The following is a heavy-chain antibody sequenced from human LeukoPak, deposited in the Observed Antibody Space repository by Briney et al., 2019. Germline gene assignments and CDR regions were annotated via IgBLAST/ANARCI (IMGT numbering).Heavy chain of an antibody. J-gene: IGHJ3*02. Sequence: ASVKVSCKASGYTFTSYDINWVRQASGQGGEGRGWMNTNSGKTGYAKKFQGRVTITRNNSISTAYMELSSLRSVDTAVYYCARSGDYDFWSGRTDAFDIWGQGTMVTVSS. V-gene: IGHV1-8*01. CDR3: ARSGDYDFWSGRTDAFDI. CDR2: MNTNSGKT. D-gene: IGHD3-3*01. CDR1: GYTFTSYD.